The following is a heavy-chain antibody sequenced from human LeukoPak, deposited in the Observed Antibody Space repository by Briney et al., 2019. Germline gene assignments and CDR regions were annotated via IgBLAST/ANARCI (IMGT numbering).Heavy chain of an antibody. J-gene: IGHJ4*02. V-gene: IGHV1-2*02. CDR2: INLNSGGT. CDR3: ARSPHILTGENFDY. D-gene: IGHD3-9*01. Sequence: ASVKVSCKASGYTFTGYYIHWVRQAPGHGLEWMGWINLNSGGTNYAQKFQDRVTMTRDTSITTAYMELSRLRFDDTALYYCARSPHILTGENFDYWGQGTLVTVSS. CDR1: GYTFTGYY.